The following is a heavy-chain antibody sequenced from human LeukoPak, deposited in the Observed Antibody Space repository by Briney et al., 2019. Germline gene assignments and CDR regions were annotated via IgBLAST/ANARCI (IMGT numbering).Heavy chain of an antibody. D-gene: IGHD5-18*01. J-gene: IGHJ4*02. CDR2: ISYDGSNK. Sequence: GGSLRLSCAASGFTFSSYAMHWVRQAPGKGLEWVAVISYDGSNKYYADSVKGRFTISRDNSKNTLYLQMNSLRAEDTAVYYCAGGLEGYSYGSGYWGQGTLVTVSS. CDR3: AGGLEGYSYGSGY. CDR1: GFTFSSYA. V-gene: IGHV3-30*04.